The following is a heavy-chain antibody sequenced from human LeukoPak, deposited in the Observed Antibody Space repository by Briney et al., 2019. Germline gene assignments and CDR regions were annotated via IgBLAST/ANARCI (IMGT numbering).Heavy chain of an antibody. Sequence: GGSLRLSCAASGFTFSSYAMSWIRQAPGKGLEWVSYISSSGSTIYYADSVKGRFTISRDNSKNRLYLQMNSLRVEDTAMYYCARSRAPDWDAFDIWGQGTKVTVSS. D-gene: IGHD3-9*01. V-gene: IGHV3-48*01. CDR3: ARSRAPDWDAFDI. CDR1: GFTFSSYA. J-gene: IGHJ3*02. CDR2: ISSSGSTI.